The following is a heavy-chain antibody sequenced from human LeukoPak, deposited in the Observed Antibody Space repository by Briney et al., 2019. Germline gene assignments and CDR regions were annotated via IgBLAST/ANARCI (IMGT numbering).Heavy chain of an antibody. V-gene: IGHV3-9*01. CDR2: INWNSVHM. CDR3: ARDVGFAGNSGMDV. Sequence: SGGSLRLSCAASGFTFSRYWMHWVRQAPGKGLEWVSAINWNSVHMNYADSVKGRFTISRDNAKNSLYLQMNSLRPEDTALYYCARDVGFAGNSGMDVWGQGTTVTVFS. CDR1: GFTFSRYW. D-gene: IGHD3-16*01. J-gene: IGHJ6*02.